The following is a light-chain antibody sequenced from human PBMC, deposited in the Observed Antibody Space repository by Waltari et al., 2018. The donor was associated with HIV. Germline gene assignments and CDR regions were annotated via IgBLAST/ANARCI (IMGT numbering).Light chain of an antibody. V-gene: IGKV1-39*01. CDR2: AAS. J-gene: IGKJ3*01. CDR1: QTISTY. Sequence: DIQMTKSPSSLSASLGDRGIITCRASQTISTYVNWYQHKPGRAPNLLIYAASSLQSGVPSRFSGSGSGTDFTLTITSLQAEDFATYYCQQTYNKITFGPGTKV. CDR3: QQTYNKIT.